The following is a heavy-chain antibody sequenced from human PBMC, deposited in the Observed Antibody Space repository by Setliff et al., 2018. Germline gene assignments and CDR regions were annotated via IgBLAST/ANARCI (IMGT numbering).Heavy chain of an antibody. V-gene: IGHV4-39*07. J-gene: IGHJ3*02. Sequence: SETLSLTCTVSGGSISSSSYYWGWIRQPPGKGLEWIGSIYYSGSTYYNPSLKSRVTISVDTSKNQFSLKLSSVTAADAAVYYCARKEYYNFWSGPARAFDIWGQGTMVTVSS. CDR3: ARKEYYNFWSGPARAFDI. D-gene: IGHD3-3*01. CDR1: GGSISSSSYY. CDR2: IYYSGST.